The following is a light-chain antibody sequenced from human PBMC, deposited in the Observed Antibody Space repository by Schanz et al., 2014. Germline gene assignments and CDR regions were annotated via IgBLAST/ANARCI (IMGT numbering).Light chain of an antibody. CDR1: SSDVGRYNY. CDR3: CSYADIYTSPWV. V-gene: IGLV2-11*01. J-gene: IGLJ3*02. Sequence: QSVLTQPASVSGSPGQSITISCTGTSSDVGRYNYVSWYQQYPGKAPKVMIYDVTKRPSGVPDRFSGSKSGNTASLTISGLQAEDEADYYCCSYADIYTSPWVFGGGTKLTVL. CDR2: DVT.